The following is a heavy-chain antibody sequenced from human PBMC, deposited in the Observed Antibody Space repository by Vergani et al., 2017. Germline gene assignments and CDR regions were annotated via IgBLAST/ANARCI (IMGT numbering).Heavy chain of an antibody. CDR1: GYRFINYG. D-gene: IGHD3-16*02. V-gene: IGHV1-18*01. CDR3: SREGFYDNISGTYRPPSYYVMGV. Sequence: VQPGDEVKKPGASVKVSCKTSGYRFINYGISWVRQAPGPGLEWLGLVSAYNGNTNYGQKIQGRVTMTTDTATRTAYMQLRGLTFDDTAVYYCSREGFYDNISGTYRPPSYYVMGVWGQGTNVTVAS. CDR2: VSAYNGNT. J-gene: IGHJ6*02.